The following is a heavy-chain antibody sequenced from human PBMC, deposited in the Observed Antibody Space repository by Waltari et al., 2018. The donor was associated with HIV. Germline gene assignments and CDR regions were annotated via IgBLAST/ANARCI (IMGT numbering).Heavy chain of an antibody. V-gene: IGHV3-74*01. D-gene: IGHD3-3*01. CDR1: GFIFSGYW. J-gene: IGHJ6*02. Sequence: EVQVQESGGGLVQPGGSLRLSCAASGFIFSGYWMHWVRQAPGQGLVWVSHISNDGGRTSYADSLKGRFTISRDNAENTLYLQMNSLRGEDTAVYYCARDWRQPRGVYYGMDVWGQGTTVIVSS. CDR2: ISNDGGRT. CDR3: ARDWRQPRGVYYGMDV.